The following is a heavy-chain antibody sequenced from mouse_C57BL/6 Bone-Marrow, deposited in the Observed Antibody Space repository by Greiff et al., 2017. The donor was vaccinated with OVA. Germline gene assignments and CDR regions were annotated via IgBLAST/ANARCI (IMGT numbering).Heavy chain of an antibody. CDR3: ARWLLLLYAMDY. CDR1: GFSLTSYG. J-gene: IGHJ4*01. CDR2: IWSGGST. Sequence: VMLVESGPGLVQPSQSLSITCTVSGFSLTSYGVHWVRQSPGKGLEWLGVIWSGGSTDYNAAFISRLSISKDNSKSQVFFKMTSRQADDTAIYYCARWLLLLYAMDYWGQGTSVTVSS. D-gene: IGHD2-3*01. V-gene: IGHV2-2*01.